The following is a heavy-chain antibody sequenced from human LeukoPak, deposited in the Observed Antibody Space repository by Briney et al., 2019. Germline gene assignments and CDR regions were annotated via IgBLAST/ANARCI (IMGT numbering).Heavy chain of an antibody. Sequence: GGSLTLSCAASGFTFSDSWTSWVRQAPGEGREWVANMNQDGSEKDYVDSVKGRFTISRDNAMNSLYLQMGSLRAEDTAVYYCATYTHWVAGDVWGQGTTVTVSS. CDR1: GFTFSDSW. V-gene: IGHV3-7*01. D-gene: IGHD3-16*01. J-gene: IGHJ6*02. CDR3: ATYTHWVAGDV. CDR2: MNQDGSEK.